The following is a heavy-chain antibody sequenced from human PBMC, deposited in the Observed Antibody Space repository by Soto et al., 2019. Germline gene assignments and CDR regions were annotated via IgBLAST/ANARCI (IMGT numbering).Heavy chain of an antibody. D-gene: IGHD2-15*01. CDR3: ATDQVSILTAYDY. V-gene: IGHV3-9*01. J-gene: IGHJ4*02. Sequence: EVQLVESGGGLVQPGRSLRLSCAASGFTFDDYAMHWVRQVPGKGLEWVSGISWNSAIIAYADSVKGRFTISRDNAKNSLYLQMNSLRAEDTAFYYCATDQVSILTAYDYWGQGTLVTVSS. CDR2: ISWNSAII. CDR1: GFTFDDYA.